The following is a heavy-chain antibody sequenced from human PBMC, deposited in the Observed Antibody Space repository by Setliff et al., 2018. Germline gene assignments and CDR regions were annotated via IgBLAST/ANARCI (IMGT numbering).Heavy chain of an antibody. CDR2: IYTSGST. J-gene: IGHJ5*02. D-gene: IGHD6-13*01. Sequence: SETLSLTCTVSGGSISSGSYYWSWIRQPAGKGLEWIGRIYTSGSTNYNPSLKSRVTISVDTSKNQFSLKLSSVTAADTAVYYCARHVLGQQLVYNWFDPWGQGTLVTVSS. CDR1: GGSISSGSYY. CDR3: ARHVLGQQLVYNWFDP. V-gene: IGHV4-61*02.